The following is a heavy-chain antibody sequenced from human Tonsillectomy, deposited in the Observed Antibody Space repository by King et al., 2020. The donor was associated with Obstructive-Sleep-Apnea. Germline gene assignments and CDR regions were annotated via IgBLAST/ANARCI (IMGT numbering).Heavy chain of an antibody. CDR3: GRDWEGQQLVDF. Sequence: LQLQESGPGLVKPSETLSLTCTVSGGSINSSRYYWGWIRQPPGKGLEWMGRIFYSGSTYYNPSLMSRVTISVATSKNQFSLKLTSVTAADTAVYYCGRDWEGQQLVDFWGQGTLVTVSS. V-gene: IGHV4-39*07. CDR2: IFYSGST. J-gene: IGHJ4*02. D-gene: IGHD6-13*01. CDR1: GGSINSSRYY.